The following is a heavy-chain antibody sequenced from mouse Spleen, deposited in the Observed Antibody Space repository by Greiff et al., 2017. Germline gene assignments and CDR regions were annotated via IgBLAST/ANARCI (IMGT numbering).Heavy chain of an antibody. CDR1: GFNIKDYY. D-gene: IGHD1-1*02. CDR3: TTWPYGGRAMDY. CDR2: IDPEDGDT. Sequence: EVQLQQSGAELVRPGASVKLSCTASGFNIKDYYMHWVKQRPEQGLEWIGRIDPEDGDTEYAPKFQGKATMTADTSSNTAYLQLSSLTSEDTAVYYCTTWPYGGRAMDYWGQGTSVTVSS. V-gene: IGHV14-1*01. J-gene: IGHJ4*01.